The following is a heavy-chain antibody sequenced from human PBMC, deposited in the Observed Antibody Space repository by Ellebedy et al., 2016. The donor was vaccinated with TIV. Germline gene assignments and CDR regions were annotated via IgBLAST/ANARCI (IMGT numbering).Heavy chain of an antibody. CDR2: ISAHNGNT. Sequence: AASVKVSCKASGYTFTNYGITWVRQAPGQGLEWMGWISAHNGNTIYAQKFQGRVTMTTDTPTSTAYMGMRSLRSDDTAQFYCTRDWPYYDSGTVKGWFDAWGQGTLVTVSS. V-gene: IGHV1-18*04. CDR1: GYTFTNYG. CDR3: TRDWPYYDSGTVKGWFDA. D-gene: IGHD3-16*01. J-gene: IGHJ5*02.